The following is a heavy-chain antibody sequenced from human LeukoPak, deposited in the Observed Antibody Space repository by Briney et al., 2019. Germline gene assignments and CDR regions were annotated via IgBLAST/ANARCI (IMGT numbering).Heavy chain of an antibody. V-gene: IGHV1-2*02. J-gene: IGHJ5*02. D-gene: IGHD1-26*01. CDR3: ARGTRGAIVGATKPMFFDP. CDR1: GYTFTGYY. CDR2: INPSSGGT. Sequence: GASVKVSCKASGYTFTGYYIHWVRQAPGQGLEWMGWINPSSGGTNYAQKFQGRVTMTRDTSISTAYMELSRLRSDDTAVYYCARGTRGAIVGATKPMFFDPWGQGTLVTVSS.